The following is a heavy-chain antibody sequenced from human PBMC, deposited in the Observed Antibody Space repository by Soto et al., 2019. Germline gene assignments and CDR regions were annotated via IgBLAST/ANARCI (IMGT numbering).Heavy chain of an antibody. D-gene: IGHD2-8*01. CDR1: GFTFSSYA. J-gene: IGHJ6*02. V-gene: IGHV3-23*01. Sequence: EVQLLESGGGLVQPGGSLRLSCAASGFTFSSYAMSWVRQAPGKGLEWVSAISGSGGSTYYADSVKGRFTISRDNSKNTLYLPMNSLRAEDSAVYYCAKDQWGYYYYGMDVWGQGTTVTVSS. CDR2: ISGSGGST. CDR3: AKDQWGYYYYGMDV.